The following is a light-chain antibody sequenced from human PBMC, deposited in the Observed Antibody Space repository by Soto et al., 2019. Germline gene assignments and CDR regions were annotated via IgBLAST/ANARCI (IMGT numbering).Light chain of an antibody. Sequence: QSALTQPPSASGSPGQSVTISCTGTSSDVGGYNYVSWYQQHPGKAPKLMIYEVVRRPSGVPDRFSGSKSGNTASLTVSGLQAEDEADYYCSSYGGSNNLVFGGGTKLT. CDR1: SSDVGGYNY. V-gene: IGLV2-8*01. CDR3: SSYGGSNNLV. J-gene: IGLJ2*01. CDR2: EVV.